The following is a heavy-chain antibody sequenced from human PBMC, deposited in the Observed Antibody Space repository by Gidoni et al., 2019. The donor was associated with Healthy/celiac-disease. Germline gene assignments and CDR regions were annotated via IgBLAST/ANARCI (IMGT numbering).Heavy chain of an antibody. Sequence: EVQLVESGGGLVQPGRSLSLSCAASGFTFDDYAMHWVRPAPGKGLELVSGMSWNSGSIGYADSVKGRFTISRDNAKNSLYLQMNSLRAEDTALYYCAKEGGSYYGMDVWGQGTTVTVSS. D-gene: IGHD3-10*01. CDR2: MSWNSGSI. J-gene: IGHJ6*02. V-gene: IGHV3-9*01. CDR3: AKEGGSYYGMDV. CDR1: GFTFDDYA.